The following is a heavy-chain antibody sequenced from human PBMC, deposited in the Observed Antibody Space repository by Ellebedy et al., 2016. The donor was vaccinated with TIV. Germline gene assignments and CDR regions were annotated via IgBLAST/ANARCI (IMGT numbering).Heavy chain of an antibody. D-gene: IGHD3-10*01. J-gene: IGHJ4*02. V-gene: IGHV3-33*01. CDR3: ARDMANKGSITMVRGVDY. Sequence: GESLKISCAASGFTFSSYGMHWVRQAPGKGLEWVAVIWYDGSNKYYADSVKGRFTISRDNSKNTLYLQMNSLRAEDTAVYYCARDMANKGSITMVRGVDYWGQGTLVTVSS. CDR1: GFTFSSYG. CDR2: IWYDGSNK.